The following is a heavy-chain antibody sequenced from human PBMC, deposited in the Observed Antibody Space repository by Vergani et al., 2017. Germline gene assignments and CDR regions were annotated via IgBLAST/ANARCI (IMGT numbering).Heavy chain of an antibody. J-gene: IGHJ6*03. CDR3: ARSGYCAHGVCYMTYYYYMDV. V-gene: IGHV3-33*08. CDR2: IWYDGSKE. CDR1: GFTFSSYG. D-gene: IGHD2-8*01. Sequence: QVQLVESGGGVVQPGRSLRLSCVASGFTFSSYGMHWVRQAPGKGLEWVAFIWYDGSKEYYADSVKGRFTISRDNSKNTLYLQMNNLRAADTAVYYCARSGYCAHGVCYMTYYYYMDVWGKGTAVTVSS.